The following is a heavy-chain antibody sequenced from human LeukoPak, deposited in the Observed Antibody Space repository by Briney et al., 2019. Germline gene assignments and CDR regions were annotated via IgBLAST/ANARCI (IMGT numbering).Heavy chain of an antibody. J-gene: IGHJ4*02. CDR3: ARIRCSTCAFDF. V-gene: IGHV4-34*01. CDR1: DGSFSNYY. Sequence: SETLSLTCAVYDGSFSNYYWTWIRQPPGKGLEWIGEINHSGSTNCNPSLKSRVTISVDTSKMQFSLNLSSVTAADTAVYYCARIRCSTCAFDFWGQGTLVTVSS. D-gene: IGHD2-15*01. CDR2: INHSGST.